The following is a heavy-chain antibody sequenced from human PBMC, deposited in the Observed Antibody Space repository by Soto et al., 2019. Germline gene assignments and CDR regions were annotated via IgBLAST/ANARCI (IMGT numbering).Heavy chain of an antibody. CDR3: AHRPGYGDYITNWFEP. CDR2: IYWNDNK. D-gene: IGHD4-17*01. V-gene: IGHV2-5*01. Sequence: SGPTLVNPTQTLTLTCTFSGFSLSTIGVGVGWIRQPPGKALEWLALIYWNDNKRYSPSLKSTFTITKDTSKNQVVLTMTNMDPVDTATYYCAHRPGYGDYITNWFEPWGQGTLVNVSS. J-gene: IGHJ5*02. CDR1: GFSLSTIGVG.